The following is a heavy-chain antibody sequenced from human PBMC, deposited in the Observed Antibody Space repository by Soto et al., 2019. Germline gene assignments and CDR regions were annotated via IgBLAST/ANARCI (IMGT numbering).Heavy chain of an antibody. Sequence: VQLLESGGGLVQPGGSLRLSCAASGFTFSSSAMSWVRQAPGKGLEWVSTISGSGESTYFADSVKGRFTISRDNSRNTVFLQMNRLRAEDTAVFYCAKDSWDIGGLGVYWGQGTLVTVSS. J-gene: IGHJ4*02. CDR3: AKDSWDIGGLGVY. D-gene: IGHD2-15*01. CDR1: GFTFSSSA. CDR2: ISGSGEST. V-gene: IGHV3-23*01.